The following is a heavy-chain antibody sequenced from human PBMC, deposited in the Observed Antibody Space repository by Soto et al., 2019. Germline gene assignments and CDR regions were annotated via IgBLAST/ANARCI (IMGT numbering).Heavy chain of an antibody. CDR2: INAGNGNT. V-gene: IGHV1-3*01. CDR1: GYTFTSYA. J-gene: IGHJ4*02. Sequence: QVQLVQSGAEVKKPGASVKVSCKASGYTFTSYAMHWVRQAPGQRLEWMGWINAGNGNTKYSQKFQGXXXXXXXXXXXXXXXXXXXXXXXXXXXXXXXXXXXXXSHYFDYWGQGTLVTVSS. CDR3: XXXXXXXSHYFDY.